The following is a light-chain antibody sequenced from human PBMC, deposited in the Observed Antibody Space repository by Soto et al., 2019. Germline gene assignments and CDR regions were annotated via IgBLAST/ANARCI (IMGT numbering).Light chain of an antibody. CDR3: NSFTTSSTYV. V-gene: IGLV2-14*03. CDR1: TSDVGRYNY. J-gene: IGLJ1*01. Sequence: QSVLTQPASVSGSPGQSISISCTGTTSDVGRYNYVSWYQQHPGKASKLMIYDVSYRPSWVSNRFSGSKSGITASLTISGLQAEDEADYYCNSFTTSSTYVFGTGTKVTV. CDR2: DVS.